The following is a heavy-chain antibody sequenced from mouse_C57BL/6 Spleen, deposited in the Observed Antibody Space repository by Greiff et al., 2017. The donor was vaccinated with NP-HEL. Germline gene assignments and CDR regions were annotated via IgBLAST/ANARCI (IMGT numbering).Heavy chain of an antibody. J-gene: IGHJ2*01. CDR2: IYPGSGST. D-gene: IGHD1-1*01. Sequence: QVQLQQPGAELVKPGASVKMSCKASGYTFTSYWITWVKQRPGQGLEWIGDIYPGSGSTNYNEKFKSKATLTVDTSSSTAYMQLSSLTSEDSAVYYCANYDGSSYENYFDYWGQGTTLTVPS. CDR3: ANYDGSSYENYFDY. V-gene: IGHV1-55*01. CDR1: GYTFTSYW.